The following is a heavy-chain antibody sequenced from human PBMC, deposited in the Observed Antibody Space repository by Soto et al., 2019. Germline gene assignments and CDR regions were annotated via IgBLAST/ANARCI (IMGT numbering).Heavy chain of an antibody. D-gene: IGHD2-8*01. V-gene: IGHV1-18*01. CDR2: ISAYNGNT. CDR1: GYTFTSYG. J-gene: IGHJ1*01. CDR3: ARLWCGPQSGDFQH. Sequence: QVQLVQSGAEVKKPGASVKVSCKASGYTFTSYGISWVRQAPGQGLEWMGWISAYNGNTNYAQKLQGRGTMTTGTATSKAKMELWRLRSDDTSVYYCARLWCGPQSGDFQHWGQGTLVTVSS.